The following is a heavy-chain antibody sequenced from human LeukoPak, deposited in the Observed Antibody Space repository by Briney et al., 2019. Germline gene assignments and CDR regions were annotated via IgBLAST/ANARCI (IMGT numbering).Heavy chain of an antibody. CDR1: GFSFTSYW. J-gene: IGHJ3*01. D-gene: IGHD7-27*01. Sequence: GESLQISCKGSGFSFTSYWIAWVRQMPGKGLEWMGIIYPGDSECRYSPSFQGQVTFSADKSISTAYLQWTSLKASDTAMYYCARPGWGGPVGAFDLWGQGTMVTVSS. CDR2: IYPGDSEC. V-gene: IGHV5-51*01. CDR3: ARPGWGGPVGAFDL.